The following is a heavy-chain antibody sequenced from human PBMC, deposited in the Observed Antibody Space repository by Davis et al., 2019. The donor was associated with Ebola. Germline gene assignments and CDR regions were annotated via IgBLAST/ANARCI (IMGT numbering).Heavy chain of an antibody. CDR3: AKSGLSFGVVKYHYGMDV. V-gene: IGHV3-7*03. Sequence: GESLKISCAASGFTFSSYWMSWVRQAPGKGLEWVANIKQDGSEKYYVDSVKGRFTISRDNAKNSLYLQMNSLSAEDTAVYYCAKSGLSFGVVKYHYGMDVWGKGTTVTVSS. CDR1: GFTFSSYW. J-gene: IGHJ6*04. D-gene: IGHD3-3*01. CDR2: IKQDGSEK.